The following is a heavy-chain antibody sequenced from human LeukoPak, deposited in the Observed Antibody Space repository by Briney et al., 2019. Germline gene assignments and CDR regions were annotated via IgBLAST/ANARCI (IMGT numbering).Heavy chain of an antibody. D-gene: IGHD6-13*01. Sequence: PSETLSLTCAVSGGSISSGGYSWSWIRQPPGKGLEWIGYIYHSGSTYYNPSLKSRVTISVDRSKNQFSLKLSSVTAADTAVYYCAGSGIAAAGSVFDYWGQGTLVTVSS. J-gene: IGHJ4*02. CDR3: AGSGIAAAGSVFDY. CDR1: GGSISSGGYS. CDR2: IYHSGST. V-gene: IGHV4-30-2*01.